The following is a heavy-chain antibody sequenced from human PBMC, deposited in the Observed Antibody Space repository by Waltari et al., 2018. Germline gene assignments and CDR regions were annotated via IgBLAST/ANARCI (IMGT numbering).Heavy chain of an antibody. CDR3: ARGTYIVGYDY. Sequence: QVRLVQSGAEVKKPGASVKVSCKASGYTFPTYDINWVRQVSGQGLEWMGWMNPSSGDTGFAQNFRGRVAMTRDTSTGTADMELRGLTSADTAFYYCARGTYIVGYDYWGQGTPVTVSA. CDR1: GYTFPTYD. D-gene: IGHD1-26*01. V-gene: IGHV1-8*01. J-gene: IGHJ4*02. CDR2: MNPSSGDT.